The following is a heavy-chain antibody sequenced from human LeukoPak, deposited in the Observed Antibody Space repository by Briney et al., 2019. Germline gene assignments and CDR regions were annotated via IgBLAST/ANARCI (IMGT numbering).Heavy chain of an antibody. Sequence: SGTLSLTCGVSGGSITSTNWWRWVRQPPGQGLEWIGEVSLSGLTNYNPSLSSRIIMALDTSKNHLSLHLTSVTAADTAVYYCSRENGAFSPFGYWGQGYLVTVLS. D-gene: IGHD2-8*01. V-gene: IGHV4-4*02. J-gene: IGHJ4*02. CDR1: GGSITSTNW. CDR2: VSLSGLT. CDR3: SRENGAFSPFGY.